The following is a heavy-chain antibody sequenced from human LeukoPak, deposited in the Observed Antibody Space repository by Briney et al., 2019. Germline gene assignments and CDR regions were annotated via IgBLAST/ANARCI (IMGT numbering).Heavy chain of an antibody. CDR1: GFTFSSYW. D-gene: IGHD3-10*01. J-gene: IGHJ4*02. V-gene: IGHV3-7*01. CDR3: ARDANYYGSGSYLPSDY. Sequence: GGSLRLSCAASGFTFSSYWMSWVRQAPGKGLEWVANIKQDGSEKYYVDSVKGRFTISRDNAKNSLYLQMNSLRAEDTAVYYCARDANYYGSGSYLPSDYWGQGTLVTVSS. CDR2: IKQDGSEK.